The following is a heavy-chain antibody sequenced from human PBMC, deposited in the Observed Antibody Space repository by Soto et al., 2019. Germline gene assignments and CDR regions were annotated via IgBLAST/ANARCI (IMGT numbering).Heavy chain of an antibody. V-gene: IGHV1-8*01. J-gene: IGHJ5*02. Sequence: QVQLVQSGAEVKRPGASVKVSCKASGDTFSNFDFNWVRQATGQGPEWMGLMYPNNGQTAYARTFQGRVTMTWNSSTSTAYMELSSLTSEDTAVYYCATMIRGLIHWLDPWGQGTLVTVSS. CDR3: ATMIRGLIHWLDP. CDR2: MYPNNGQT. CDR1: GDTFSNFD. D-gene: IGHD3-16*01.